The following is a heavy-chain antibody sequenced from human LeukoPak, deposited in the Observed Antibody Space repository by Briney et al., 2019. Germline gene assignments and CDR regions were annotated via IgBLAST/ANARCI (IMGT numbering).Heavy chain of an antibody. V-gene: IGHV3-7*05. CDR3: ARHIGTTSSGYYPY. CDR2: IKHDGTEK. J-gene: IGHJ4*02. CDR1: GFTFSDYW. Sequence: GGSLRLSCAASGFTFSDYWMSWVRQAPGKGLEWVANIKHDGTEKYYVDSLKGRFTISRDNAKNSLYLQMNSLRAEDTAMYYCARHIGTTSSGYYPYWGQGTLVTVSS. D-gene: IGHD3-22*01.